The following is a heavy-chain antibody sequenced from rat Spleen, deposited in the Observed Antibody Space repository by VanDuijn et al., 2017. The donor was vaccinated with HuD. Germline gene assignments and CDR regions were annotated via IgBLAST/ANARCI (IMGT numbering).Heavy chain of an antibody. V-gene: IGHV5-20*01. Sequence: EVQLVESDGGLVQPGRSLKLSCAASGFTFSDYYMAWVRQAPGKGLEWVASITNFAGRTHYPDSVKGRFTISRDNAKNSLYLQMDSLRSEDTATYYCARRYYSGFDYWGQGVMVTVSS. CDR2: ITNFAGRT. J-gene: IGHJ2*01. D-gene: IGHD1-1*01. CDR3: ARRYYSGFDY. CDR1: GFTFSDYY.